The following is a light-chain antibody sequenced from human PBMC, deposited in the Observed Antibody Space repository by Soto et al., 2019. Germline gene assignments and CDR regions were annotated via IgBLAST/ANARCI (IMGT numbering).Light chain of an antibody. CDR1: QSVNFY. CDR3: QQYGDSPVT. CDR2: DAS. J-gene: IGKJ1*01. Sequence: EIVLTQSPGSLSLSPGARATLSCRASQSVNFYLAWYQQKPGQAPRLLISDASSRATDVPDRFSGSGSGTDFSLTISRLEPEDFAVYYCQQYGDSPVTVGQGTKVDIK. V-gene: IGKV3-20*01.